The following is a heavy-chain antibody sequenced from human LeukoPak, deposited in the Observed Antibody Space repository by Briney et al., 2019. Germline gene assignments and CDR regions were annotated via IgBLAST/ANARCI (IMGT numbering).Heavy chain of an antibody. CDR3: ARVRDYYDSSGYYSGSTFDY. D-gene: IGHD3-22*01. CDR2: INPNSGGT. V-gene: IGHV1-2*02. J-gene: IGHJ4*02. CDR1: GYTFTGYY. Sequence: ASVKVSCKASGYTFTGYYMHWVRQAPGQGLEWMGWINPNSGGTNYAQKFQGRVTMTRDTSINTAYMELSRLRSDDTAVYYCARVRDYYDSSGYYSGSTFDYWGQGTLVTVSS.